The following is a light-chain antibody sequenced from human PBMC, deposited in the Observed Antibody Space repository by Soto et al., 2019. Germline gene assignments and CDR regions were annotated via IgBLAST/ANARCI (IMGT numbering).Light chain of an antibody. V-gene: IGKV3-15*01. CDR3: QQHANWPTT. Sequence: DMVMTQSPATLSVSPGDRATLSCRATQSVSSALAWYQQKPGQAPRLLIYGASTRATDIAGRFSGSGSGTEFTLTISSLQSEDSAVYYCQQHANWPTTFGQGTKLEI. CDR1: QSVSSA. J-gene: IGKJ2*01. CDR2: GAS.